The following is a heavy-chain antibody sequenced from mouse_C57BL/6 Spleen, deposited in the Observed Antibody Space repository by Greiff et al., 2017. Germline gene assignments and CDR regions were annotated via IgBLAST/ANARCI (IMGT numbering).Heavy chain of an antibody. CDR3: ERKGRRDGVDD. J-gene: IGHJ2*01. CDR2: IDPSDSET. Sequence: QVQLQQPGAELVRPGSSVKLSCKASGYTFTSYWLHWVKQRPIQGLEWIGNIDPSDSETHYNQKFKDKATLTVDKSSSTAYMQLSSLTSEDSAVYEWERKGRRDGVDDWGQGTTLKVSS. V-gene: IGHV1-52*01. CDR1: GYTFTSYW.